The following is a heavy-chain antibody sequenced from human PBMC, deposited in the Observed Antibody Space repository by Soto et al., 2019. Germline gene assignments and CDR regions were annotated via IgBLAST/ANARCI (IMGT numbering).Heavy chain of an antibody. CDR2: INHSGNS. Sequence: SETPSLTCGVYGASLSDNYRNWLRQPPGKGLEWIGEINHSGNSNYNPSLRSRVTISIDTSKNQLSLNLRSVSAADTAVYYGARCRGEFDAWGQGTPVTVS. D-gene: IGHD2-21*01. CDR3: ARCRGEFDA. J-gene: IGHJ5*02. CDR1: GASLSDNY. V-gene: IGHV4-34*01.